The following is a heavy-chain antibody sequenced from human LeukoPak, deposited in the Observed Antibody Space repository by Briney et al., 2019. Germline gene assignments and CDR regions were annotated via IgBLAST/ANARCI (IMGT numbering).Heavy chain of an antibody. Sequence: GGSLRLSCAASGYTFSSYSMTWVRQAPGKGLEWVSAISGSGGATYFASSVKGRFTISRDNSKNTLYLQMNSLRAEDTAVYYCARRLGYCSTTSCYVAPFDHWGQGTLVAVSS. CDR3: ARRLGYCSTTSCYVAPFDH. J-gene: IGHJ4*02. V-gene: IGHV3-23*01. CDR1: GYTFSSYS. CDR2: ISGSGGAT. D-gene: IGHD2-2*01.